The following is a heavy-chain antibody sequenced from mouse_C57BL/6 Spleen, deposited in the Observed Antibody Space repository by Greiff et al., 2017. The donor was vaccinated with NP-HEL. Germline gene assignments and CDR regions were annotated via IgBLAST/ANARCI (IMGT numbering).Heavy chain of an antibody. CDR1: GYSITSGYY. D-gene: IGHD2-5*01. J-gene: IGHJ2*01. Sequence: EVQLVESGPGLVKPSQSLSLTCSVTGYSITSGYYWNWIRQFPGNKLEWMGFISYDGSNNYNPSFKNRISITRDTSKNQFFLKLNSVTTEDTATYYCARAYYSNYDYFDYWGQGTTLTVSS. V-gene: IGHV3-6*01. CDR2: ISYDGSN. CDR3: ARAYYSNYDYFDY.